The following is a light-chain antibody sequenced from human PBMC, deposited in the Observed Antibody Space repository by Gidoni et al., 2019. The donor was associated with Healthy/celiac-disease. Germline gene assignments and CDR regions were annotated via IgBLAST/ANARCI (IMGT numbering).Light chain of an antibody. CDR1: QSVSSSY. V-gene: IGKV3-20*01. J-gene: IGKJ2*01. Sequence: EIVLTQSPGTLSLSPGERATLSCRASQSVSSSYLAWYQQKAGHAPRLLIYVASSRDTGIPDRCSGSVSGTDFTLTISRLEPEDFAVYYCQQYGSSPGYTFGQGTKLEIK. CDR3: QQYGSSPGYT. CDR2: VAS.